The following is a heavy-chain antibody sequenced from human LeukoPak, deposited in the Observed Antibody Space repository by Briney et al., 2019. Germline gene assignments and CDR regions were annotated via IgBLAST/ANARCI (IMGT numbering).Heavy chain of an antibody. D-gene: IGHD5-24*01. V-gene: IGHV1-18*01. Sequence: ASVKVSCKASGYTFTTHGITWVRQAPGQGLERMGWISSYNGNTNYAQKLQGRVTMTTDTSTSTVYMELRSLRSDDTAVYYCARGGRWLQFYSWGQGTLVTVSS. CDR1: GYTFTTHG. CDR3: ARGGRWLQFYS. J-gene: IGHJ4*02. CDR2: ISSYNGNT.